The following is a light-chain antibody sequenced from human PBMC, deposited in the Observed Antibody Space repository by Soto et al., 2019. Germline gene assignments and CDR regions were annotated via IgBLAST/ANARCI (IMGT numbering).Light chain of an antibody. Sequence: EIMMTQSPATLSVSPGERATLSCRASQSVSTKLAWYQQKPGQAPRLLIYGASTRATGIPARFSGSGSGTEFTLTISSLQSEDFAVYYCQQYNSWLLTFGGGTKVEIK. CDR3: QQYNSWLLT. CDR1: QSVSTK. CDR2: GAS. J-gene: IGKJ4*01. V-gene: IGKV3-15*01.